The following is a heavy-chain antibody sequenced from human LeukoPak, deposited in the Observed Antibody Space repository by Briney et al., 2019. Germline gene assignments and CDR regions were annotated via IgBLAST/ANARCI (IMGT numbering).Heavy chain of an antibody. D-gene: IGHD3-3*01. CDR1: GGSISSYY. Sequence: ASETLSLTCTVSGGSISSYYWSWIRQPPGKGLEWIGYIYYSGSTNYNPSLKSRVTISVDTSKNQFSLKLSSVTAADTAVYYCARASTYYDFWSGTVDWFDPWGQGTLVTVSS. V-gene: IGHV4-59*01. CDR3: ARASTYYDFWSGTVDWFDP. CDR2: IYYSGST. J-gene: IGHJ5*02.